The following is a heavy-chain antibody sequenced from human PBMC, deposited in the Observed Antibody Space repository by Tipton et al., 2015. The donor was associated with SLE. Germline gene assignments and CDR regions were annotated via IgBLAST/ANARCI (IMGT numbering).Heavy chain of an antibody. D-gene: IGHD5-18*01. J-gene: IGHJ4*02. CDR3: ARVKGRGHSYGLDY. CDR1: GGSFSGYY. Sequence: TLSLTCAVYGGSFSGYYWSWIRQPPGKGLEWIGEINHSGSTNYNPSLKSRVTISVDTSKNQFSLKLSSVTAADTAVYYCARVKGRGHSYGLDYWGQGTLVTVSS. V-gene: IGHV4-34*01. CDR2: INHSGST.